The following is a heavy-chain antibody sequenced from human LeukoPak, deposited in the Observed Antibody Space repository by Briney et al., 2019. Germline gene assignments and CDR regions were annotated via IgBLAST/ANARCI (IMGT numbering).Heavy chain of an antibody. CDR2: ISAYNGNT. CDR3: ARFEILRRTIFGVVPGTNDY. Sequence: ASVKVSCKASGYTFTSYGISWVRQAPGQGLEWMGWISAYNGNTNYAQKLQGRVTMTTDTSTSTAYMELRSLSSDDTAVYYCARFEILRRTIFGVVPGTNDYWGQGTLVTVSS. CDR1: GYTFTSYG. J-gene: IGHJ4*02. D-gene: IGHD3-3*01. V-gene: IGHV1-18*01.